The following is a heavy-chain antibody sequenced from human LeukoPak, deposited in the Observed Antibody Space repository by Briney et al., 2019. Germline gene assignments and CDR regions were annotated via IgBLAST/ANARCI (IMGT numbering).Heavy chain of an antibody. V-gene: IGHV3-7*01. CDR3: TRDTGCSGGTCYSFYDY. Sequence: PGGSLRLSCAASGFTFSSYWMTWVRQAPGKGLEWVANIKQDGSEKYVDSVKGRFTISRVNAKNSLYLQMNSLRAEDTAVYYCTRDTGCSGGTCYSFYDYWGQGTLVTVSS. J-gene: IGHJ4*02. CDR1: GFTFSSYW. D-gene: IGHD2-15*01. CDR2: IKQDGSEK.